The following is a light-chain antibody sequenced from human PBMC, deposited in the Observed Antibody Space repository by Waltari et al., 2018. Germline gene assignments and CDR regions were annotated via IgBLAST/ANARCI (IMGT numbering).Light chain of an antibody. CDR3: QQYVSSPVP. CDR2: GSS. J-gene: IGKJ4*01. CDR1: QSVSSAY. V-gene: IGKV3-20*01. Sequence: GENATLSCRVSQSVSSAYLAWYQQKAGQAPMLLIYGSSTRATGIPDRFSGSGSGTEFTLTISRLEPEEFAVYYCQQYVSSPVPFGGGTKVEIK.